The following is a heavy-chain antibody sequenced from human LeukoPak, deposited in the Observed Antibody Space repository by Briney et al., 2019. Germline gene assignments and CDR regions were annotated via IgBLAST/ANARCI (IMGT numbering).Heavy chain of an antibody. J-gene: IGHJ4*02. CDR3: ASGYCSSTSCFPDY. V-gene: IGHV3-30*09. CDR2: ISYDRSNK. Sequence: GGSLRLSCAASGFIFSSYAMHWVRQAPGKGLEWVAVISYDRSNKYYADSVKGRFAISRDNSKNTLYLQMNSLRGEDTAVYHCASGYCSSTSCFPDYWGQGTLVTVPS. D-gene: IGHD2-2*03. CDR1: GFIFSSYA.